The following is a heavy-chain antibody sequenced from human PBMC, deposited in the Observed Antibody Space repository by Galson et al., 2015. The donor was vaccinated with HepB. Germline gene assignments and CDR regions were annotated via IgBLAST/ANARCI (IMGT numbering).Heavy chain of an antibody. CDR3: ARHDYYESGGYYNPFDY. J-gene: IGHJ4*02. CDR1: GYSSTSYS. Sequence: SVKVSCKASGYSSTSYSIHWVRQAPGQGLEWMGGIIPMFGTANYAQKFQGRVTISADESTSTVYMGLSSLRSEDTAFYYCARHDYYESGGYYNPFDYWGQGTLVTVSS. D-gene: IGHD3-22*01. V-gene: IGHV1-69*13. CDR2: IIPMFGTA.